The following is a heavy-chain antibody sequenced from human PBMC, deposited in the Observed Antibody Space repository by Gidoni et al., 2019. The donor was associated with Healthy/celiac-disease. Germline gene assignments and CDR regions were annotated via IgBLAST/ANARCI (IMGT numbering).Heavy chain of an antibody. CDR1: GGPIRSGSYY. D-gene: IGHD1-26*01. CDR2: IYTSGST. V-gene: IGHV4-61*02. J-gene: IGHJ4*02. Sequence: QVQLQESGPGLVKPSQTLPLTCTVSGGPIRSGSYYWSWIRQPAGTGLEWIGRIYTSGSTNYNPSLKSRVTISVDTSKNQFSLKLSSVTAADTAVYYCAESRTSGSYFDYWGQGTLVTVSS. CDR3: AESRTSGSYFDY.